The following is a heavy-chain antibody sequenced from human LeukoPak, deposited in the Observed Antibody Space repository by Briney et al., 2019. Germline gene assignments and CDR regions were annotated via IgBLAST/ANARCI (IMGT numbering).Heavy chain of an antibody. J-gene: IGHJ4*02. V-gene: IGHV4-39*01. CDR2: IYYSGST. D-gene: IGHD3-9*01. CDR1: GASISSSSYY. CDR3: ARQDYDILTGYYPFDC. Sequence: SETLSLTCTVSGASISSSSYYWGWIRQPPGKGLEWIGSIYYSGSTYYNPSLKSRVTISVDTSKNQFSLKLSSVTATDTAVYYCARQDYDILTGYYPFDCWGQGTLVTVSS.